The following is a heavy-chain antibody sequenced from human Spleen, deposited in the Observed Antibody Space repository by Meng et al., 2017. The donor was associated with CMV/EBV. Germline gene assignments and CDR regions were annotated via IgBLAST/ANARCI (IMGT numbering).Heavy chain of an antibody. J-gene: IGHJ4*02. CDR1: GYSFTGYD. D-gene: IGHD3-3*01. CDR2: MNPNNGNT. V-gene: IGHV1-8*01. CDR3: ANLGLWSGHYDY. Sequence: CKPSGYSFTGYDINGVRQATGQGLEWVGWMNPNNGNTGYAQKFQGRVTLTRNTSIRTAYMELSSLSSEDTAVYYCANLGLWSGHYDYWGQGTLVTVSS.